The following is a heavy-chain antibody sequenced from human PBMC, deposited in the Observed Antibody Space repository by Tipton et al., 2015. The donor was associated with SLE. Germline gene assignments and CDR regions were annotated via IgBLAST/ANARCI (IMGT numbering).Heavy chain of an antibody. J-gene: IGHJ3*02. CDR2: IYYSGST. D-gene: IGHD2-15*01. Sequence: TLSLTCTFSGGSLSSLYLNWIRQPPGKGLEWIGYIYYSGSTKYNPSLKSRITISEDTSKNQFSLKLSSVTAADTAVYYCATGGYPDAFDMWGQGTMVTVSS. V-gene: IGHV4-59*11. CDR3: ATGGYPDAFDM. CDR1: GGSLSSLY.